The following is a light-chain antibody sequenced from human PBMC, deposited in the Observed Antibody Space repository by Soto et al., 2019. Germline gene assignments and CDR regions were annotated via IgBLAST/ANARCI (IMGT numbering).Light chain of an antibody. V-gene: IGLV1-40*01. CDR2: GDT. Sequence: QSALTQPPSVSGAPGQTVSISCSGSGSNIGGHYDVHWYQVLPATAPKLLIYGDTHRPSGVPGRFSGSKSGSSASLAIIGLRTEDEGDYYCQSYDSSLSGVVFGGGTKVTVL. CDR1: GSNIGGHYD. J-gene: IGLJ2*01. CDR3: QSYDSSLSGVV.